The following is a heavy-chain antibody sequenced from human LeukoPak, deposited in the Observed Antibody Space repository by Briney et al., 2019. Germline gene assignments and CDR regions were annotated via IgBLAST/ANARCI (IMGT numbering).Heavy chain of an antibody. CDR3: VRDTMLYCGGSCYSWRDP. CDR1: GGSISSYY. D-gene: IGHD2-15*01. CDR2: IYTSGST. V-gene: IGHV4-4*07. Sequence: SETLSLTCTVSGGSISSYYWNWIRQPAGKGLEWIGRIYTSGSTNYNPSLKSRVTMSLDTSKNQFSLKLTSVTAADTAVYYCVRDTMLYCGGSCYSWRDPCGLGTLVIVSS. J-gene: IGHJ5*02.